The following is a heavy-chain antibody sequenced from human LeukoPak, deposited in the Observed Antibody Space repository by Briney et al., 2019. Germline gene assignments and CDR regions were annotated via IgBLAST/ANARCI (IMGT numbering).Heavy chain of an antibody. D-gene: IGHD3-22*01. J-gene: IGHJ4*02. CDR1: GYSFNNYW. Sequence: GESLKISCKVSGYSFNNYWIAWVRQMPGTGPEWMGVIHPGDSDTRYSPSFQGQVTISADKSISIAYLQWSSLKASDTAMYYCARLGFFDNSGYILDYWGQGTLVTVSS. CDR2: IHPGDSDT. V-gene: IGHV5-51*01. CDR3: ARLGFFDNSGYILDY.